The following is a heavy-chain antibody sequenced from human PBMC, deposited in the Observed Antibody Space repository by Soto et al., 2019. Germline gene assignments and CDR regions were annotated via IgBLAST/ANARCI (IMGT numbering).Heavy chain of an antibody. J-gene: IGHJ6*02. D-gene: IGHD2-2*01. CDR1: VYTFTGYY. Sequence: ASVKVSCKASVYTFTGYYVHWVREATGQGLEWMGWINPETGGTSYAQKFQGRVTLSRDTSINTAYLEVSRLRFDDAAVYFCARERYQVISDGMDVWGQGTTVTVSS. V-gene: IGHV1-2*02. CDR2: INPETGGT. CDR3: ARERYQVISDGMDV.